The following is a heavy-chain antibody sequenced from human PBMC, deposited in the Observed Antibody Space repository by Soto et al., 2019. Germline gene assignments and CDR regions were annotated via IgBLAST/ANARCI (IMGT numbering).Heavy chain of an antibody. J-gene: IGHJ5*02. CDR3: ARHIPYCGGYCYHR. CDR2: IYPGDSDA. Sequence: GESLKISCKGSGYTFPSYWIGWVRQMPGKGLEWMGIIYPGDSDARYSPSFQGHVTISADKSISTAYLQWSSLKASDTAMYYCARHIPYCGGYCYHRWGQGTLVTVS. CDR1: GYTFPSYW. V-gene: IGHV5-51*01. D-gene: IGHD2-21*02.